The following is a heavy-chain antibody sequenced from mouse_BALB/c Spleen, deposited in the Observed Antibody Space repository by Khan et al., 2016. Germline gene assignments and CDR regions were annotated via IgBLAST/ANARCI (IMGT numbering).Heavy chain of an antibody. CDR1: GFSLTNSG. CDR3: ARDGQDFDAWFAS. CDR2: IWAGGST. V-gene: IGHV2-9*02. J-gene: IGHJ3*01. Sequence: QVQLKESGPGLVAPSQSLSITCTVSGFSLTNSGVHWVRQPPRKGLDWLGVIWAGGSTDYNSALMSRLSITRDTTQNQVFLKMNSLQTDDTAMYSYARDGQDFDAWFASWGQGTLVTVSA.